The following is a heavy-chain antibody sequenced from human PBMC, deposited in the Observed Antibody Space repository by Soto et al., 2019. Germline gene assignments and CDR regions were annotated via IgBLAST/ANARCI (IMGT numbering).Heavy chain of an antibody. CDR2: VNNDGNGT. CDR1: GFTFDNFW. Sequence: GGSLRLSCAASGFTFDNFWMHWVRQAPGKGLVWVSRVNNDGNGTVYADSVRGRFTISRDNAKNTLYLQMNSLSVEDTAVYYCARGNIGPDYWG. D-gene: IGHD4-4*01. V-gene: IGHV3-74*01. J-gene: IGHJ4*01. CDR3: ARGNIGPDY.